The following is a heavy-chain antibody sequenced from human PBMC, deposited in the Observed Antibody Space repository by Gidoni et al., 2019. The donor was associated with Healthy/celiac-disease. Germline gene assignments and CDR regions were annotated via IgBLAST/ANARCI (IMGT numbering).Heavy chain of an antibody. CDR3: ARGYYYGSGSYYLDPTPQKYYFDY. V-gene: IGHV1-69*01. J-gene: IGHJ4*02. CDR1: GGTSSSLA. D-gene: IGHD3-10*01. CDR2: IIPNFGTA. Sequence: QVQLVQSGAEVKKPGSSVKVSCKASGGTSSSLAISRVRPAPGQGLEWMGGIIPNFGTANYAQKFQGRVTITADESTSTAYMELSSLRSEDTAVYYCARGYYYGSGSYYLDPTPQKYYFDYWGQGTLVTVSS.